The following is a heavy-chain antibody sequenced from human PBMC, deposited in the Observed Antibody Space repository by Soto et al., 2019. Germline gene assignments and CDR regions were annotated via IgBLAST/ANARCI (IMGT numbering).Heavy chain of an antibody. CDR2: IYYSGST. CDR3: ARPIGQWLLS. D-gene: IGHD6-19*01. J-gene: IGHJ5*02. CDR1: GGSISSCDYY. Sequence: SETLSVTCTVSGGSISSCDYYWSWIRQPPGKGLEWIGYIYYSGSTYYNPSLRSRVTISVDTSKNQFSLKLSSVTAADTAVYYCARPIGQWLLSWGQGTLVTVSS. V-gene: IGHV4-30-4*01.